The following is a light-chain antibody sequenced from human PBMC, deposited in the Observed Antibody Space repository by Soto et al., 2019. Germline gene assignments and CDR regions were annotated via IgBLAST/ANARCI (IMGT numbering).Light chain of an antibody. CDR1: QSVSTF. CDR2: NAS. Sequence: EIVMTQSRATLSVSPVERAILSCRASQSVSTFLAWFQQKPGQPPRLLIYNASNRTTGIPARFSGSGSGTDFTLTINSLEPEDFAVYYCQQRGDWPPITFGQGTRLEIK. J-gene: IGKJ5*01. V-gene: IGKV3-11*01. CDR3: QQRGDWPPIT.